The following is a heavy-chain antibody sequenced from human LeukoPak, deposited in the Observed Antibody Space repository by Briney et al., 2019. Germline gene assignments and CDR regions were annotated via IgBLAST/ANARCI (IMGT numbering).Heavy chain of an antibody. J-gene: IGHJ6*04. D-gene: IGHD3-10*01. CDR3: ASYYASGVSAYNYYGMDV. CDR2: MSHNRGT. CDR1: GYSIRSGYY. Sequence: PSETLSLTCAVSGYSIRSGYYWGWIRQPPGKGREWIGSMSHNRGTYYNPSLKSRVTISMDTSKNQLSLRLSSVTAADTAVYYCASYYASGVSAYNYYGMDVWGKGTTVTVSS. V-gene: IGHV4-38-2*01.